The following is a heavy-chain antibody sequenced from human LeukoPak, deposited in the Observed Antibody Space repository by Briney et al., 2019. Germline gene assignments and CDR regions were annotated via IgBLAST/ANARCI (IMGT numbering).Heavy chain of an antibody. CDR2: IKQGGSEK. D-gene: IGHD2-15*01. CDR3: ARDYCSGVTCYDGY. J-gene: IGHJ4*02. Sequence: GGSLSLSCVASGFTFSRYWMSWVRQAPGKGLEWLANIKQGGSEKYYVDSVKGRFSISRDDAKNSVYLQMNSLRAEDTAIYYCARDYCSGVTCYDGYWGQGTLVTVSS. CDR1: GFTFSRYW. V-gene: IGHV3-7*04.